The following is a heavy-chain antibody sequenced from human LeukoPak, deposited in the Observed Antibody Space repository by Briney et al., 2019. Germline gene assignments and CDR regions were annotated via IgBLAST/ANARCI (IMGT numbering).Heavy chain of an antibody. CDR3: ARGRRGPLTPFQH. CDR1: GFTFSSYE. CDR2: ISSSGSTI. Sequence: GGSLRLSCAASGFTFSSYEMNWVRPAPGDGLERVSYISSSGSTIYYADSVKGRFTISTDNAKNSLYLQMNSLRAEDTAVYYCARGRRGPLTPFQHWGQGTLVTVSS. V-gene: IGHV3-48*03. J-gene: IGHJ1*01. D-gene: IGHD3-9*01.